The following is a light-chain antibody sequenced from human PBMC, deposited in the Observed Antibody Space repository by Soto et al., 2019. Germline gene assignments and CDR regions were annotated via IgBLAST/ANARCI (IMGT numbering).Light chain of an antibody. CDR2: AAS. CDR3: LQHNTYPLS. CDR1: QAIGTD. V-gene: IGKV1-17*01. Sequence: DIQMTQSPSSLSASIGDRITITCRATQAIGTDLGWYQQKPGKAPKRLIYAASNLESGVPSRFSGAGSGTDFTLTISSLQPEDFATYYCLQHNTYPLSFGGGTMVEVK. J-gene: IGKJ4*01.